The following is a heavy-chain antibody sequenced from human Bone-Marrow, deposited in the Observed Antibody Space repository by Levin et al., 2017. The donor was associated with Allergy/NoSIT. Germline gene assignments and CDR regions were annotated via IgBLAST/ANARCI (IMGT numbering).Heavy chain of an antibody. CDR3: ARDGAYGSGRYFIVFDY. CDR2: INAGNGNT. J-gene: IGHJ4*02. D-gene: IGHD3-10*01. CDR1: GYTFTSYA. Sequence: ASVKVSCKASGYTFTSYAMHWVRQAPGQRLEWMGWINAGNGNTKYSQKFQGRVTITRDTSASTAYMELSSLRSEDTAVYYCARDGAYGSGRYFIVFDYWGQGTLVTVSS. V-gene: IGHV1-3*01.